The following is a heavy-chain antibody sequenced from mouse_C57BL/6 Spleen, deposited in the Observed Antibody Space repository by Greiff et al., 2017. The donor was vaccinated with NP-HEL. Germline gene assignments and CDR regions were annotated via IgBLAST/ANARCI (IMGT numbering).Heavy chain of an antibody. J-gene: IGHJ4*01. V-gene: IGHV1-76*01. D-gene: IGHD4-1*01. CDR2: IYPGSGNT. CDR3: ARAPNWDVGAMDY. CDR1: GYTFTDYY. Sequence: VQLQQSGAELVRPGASVKLSCKASGYTFTDYYINWVKQRPGQGLEWIARIYPGSGNTYYNEKFKGKATLTAEKSSSTAYLQLSRLTSEDSAVYFCARAPNWDVGAMDYWGQGTSVTVSS.